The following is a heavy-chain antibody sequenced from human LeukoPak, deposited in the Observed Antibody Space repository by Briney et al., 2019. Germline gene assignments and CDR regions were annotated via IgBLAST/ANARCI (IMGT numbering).Heavy chain of an antibody. CDR2: INHSGST. J-gene: IGHJ6*03. V-gene: IGHV4-34*01. CDR3: ARDNTMIEHMDV. D-gene: IGHD3-22*01. Sequence: SETLSLTCAVYGGSFSGYYWSWIRQPPGKGLEWIGEINHSGSTNYNPSLKSRFTISVDTSKNQFSLKLSSVTAADTAVYYCARDNTMIEHMDVWGKGTTVTVSS. CDR1: GGSFSGYY.